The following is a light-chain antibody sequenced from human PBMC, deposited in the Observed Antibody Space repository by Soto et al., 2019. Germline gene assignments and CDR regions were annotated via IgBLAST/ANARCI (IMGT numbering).Light chain of an antibody. CDR2: DAS. J-gene: IGKJ5*01. CDR3: QQNYSPPPIT. V-gene: IGKV1-39*01. CDR1: QSINNR. Sequence: GDRVTITCRASQSINNRLAWHQQKPGKAPKVLICDASSLQSGVPSRFSGSGSGTDFALTIRSLQPEDFATYYCQQNYSPPPITFGQGTRREIK.